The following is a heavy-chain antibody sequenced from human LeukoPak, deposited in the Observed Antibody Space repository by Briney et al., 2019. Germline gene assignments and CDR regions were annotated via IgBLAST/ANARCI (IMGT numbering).Heavy chain of an antibody. CDR2: ISAYNGNT. Sequence: ASVKVCYEASGYTFTSYGICWVRQAPGQGLEWMGWISAYNGNTNYAQKLQGRVTMTTDTSTSTAYMELRSLRSDDTAVYYCARDPGGNYFDYWGQGTLVTVSS. V-gene: IGHV1-18*04. CDR3: ARDPGGNYFDY. CDR1: GYTFTSYG. D-gene: IGHD3-16*01. J-gene: IGHJ4*02.